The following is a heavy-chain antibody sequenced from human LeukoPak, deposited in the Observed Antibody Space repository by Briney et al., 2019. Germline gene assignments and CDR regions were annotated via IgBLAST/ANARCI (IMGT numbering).Heavy chain of an antibody. CDR1: GFTVSSNY. D-gene: IGHD3-22*01. V-gene: IGHV3-53*05. CDR3: ATYDSSGYYPPDY. CDR2: IYSGGST. Sequence: PGGSLRLSCAASGFTVSSNYMSWVRQAPGKGLEWVSVIYSGGSTYYADSVKGRFTISRDNSKNTLYLQMNSLRAEDTAVYYCATYDSSGYYPPDYWGQGTLVTVSS. J-gene: IGHJ4*02.